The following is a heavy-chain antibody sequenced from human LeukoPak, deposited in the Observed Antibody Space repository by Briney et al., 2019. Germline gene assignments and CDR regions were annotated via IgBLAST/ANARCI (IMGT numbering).Heavy chain of an antibody. J-gene: IGHJ6*02. CDR1: GYTFTSYY. V-gene: IGHV1-46*01. CDR3: ARGGYCSSTSCYLVDYYYGMDV. Sequence: GASVKVSCKASGYTFTSYYMHWVRQAPGQGLEWMGIINPSGGSTSYAQKFQGRVTMTRDTSTSTVYMELSSLRFEDTAVYYCARGGYCSSTSCYLVDYYYGMDVWGQGTTVTVSS. D-gene: IGHD2-2*01. CDR2: INPSGGST.